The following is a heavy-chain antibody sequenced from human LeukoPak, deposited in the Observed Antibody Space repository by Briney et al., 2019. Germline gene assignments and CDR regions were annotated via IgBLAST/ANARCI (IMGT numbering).Heavy chain of an antibody. V-gene: IGHV3-48*03. CDR2: ITGSGTTI. CDR1: GFTFNIYE. D-gene: IGHD4-17*01. Sequence: GGSLRLSCAASGFTFNIYEMNWVRQAPGRGLEWIAYITGSGTTIHYADSVKGRFTISRDNSKNSVYLQMRNLRAEDTAVYYCAKDASTVTLHADYWGQGTLVTVSS. J-gene: IGHJ4*02. CDR3: AKDASTVTLHADY.